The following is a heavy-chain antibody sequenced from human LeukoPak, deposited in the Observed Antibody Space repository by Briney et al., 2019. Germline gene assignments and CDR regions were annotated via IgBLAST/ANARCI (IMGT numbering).Heavy chain of an antibody. CDR2: IAGSGETI. CDR3: ARDRRPSEYLGLHV. D-gene: IGHD2-2*01. J-gene: IGHJ6*02. V-gene: IGHV3-11*01. Sequence: GGSLRLSCAASRFTFSDYYVSWVRQAPGKGLEWISNIAGSGETIYYADSVKGRFTISRDNANNLLFLQMNSLRAEDTAVYYCARDRRPSEYLGLHVWGQGTTVIVSS. CDR1: RFTFSDYY.